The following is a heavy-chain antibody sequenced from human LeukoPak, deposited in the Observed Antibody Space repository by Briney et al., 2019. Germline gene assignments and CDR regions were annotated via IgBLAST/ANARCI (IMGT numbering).Heavy chain of an antibody. Sequence: GGSLRLSCAASGFTVSSNDMSWVRQAPGKGLECISVIYSGGSTDYADSVKGRCTISRDNSKNTLDLQVNSLRVEDTAVYYCARGLFLSGYLDAFDMWGQGTVVTVSS. D-gene: IGHD3-22*01. CDR1: GFTVSSND. CDR3: ARGLFLSGYLDAFDM. CDR2: IYSGGST. V-gene: IGHV3-53*01. J-gene: IGHJ3*02.